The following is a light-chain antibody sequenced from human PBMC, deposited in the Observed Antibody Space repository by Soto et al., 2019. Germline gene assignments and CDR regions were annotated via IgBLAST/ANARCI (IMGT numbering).Light chain of an antibody. CDR2: GAS. CDR3: QQFGSSSYT. J-gene: IGKJ2*01. Sequence: EIVLMQYPGTLSLSPGERATLSCGASQSVSRNFLAWYQQKPCQAPRLLIYGASNRATGIPDRFSGSESGTDFTLTIRILEPEDVEVYYCQQFGSSSYTFGQATKLDIQ. V-gene: IGKV3-20*01. CDR1: QSVSRNF.